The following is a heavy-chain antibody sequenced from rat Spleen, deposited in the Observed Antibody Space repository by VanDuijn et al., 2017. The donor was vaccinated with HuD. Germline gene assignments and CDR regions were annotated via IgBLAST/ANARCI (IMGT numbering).Heavy chain of an antibody. Sequence: QVQLKESGPGLVQPSQTLSLTCTVSGFSLTSYNVHWVRQPTGKGLEWMGVIWTGGNTDYNSALKSRLSISRDTSKSQVFLKMNSLQTEDIATYYCARDEPFITFDYWGQGVMVTVSS. CDR1: GFSLTSYN. J-gene: IGHJ2*01. V-gene: IGHV2-30*01. D-gene: IGHD1-10*01. CDR3: ARDEPFITFDY. CDR2: IWTGGNT.